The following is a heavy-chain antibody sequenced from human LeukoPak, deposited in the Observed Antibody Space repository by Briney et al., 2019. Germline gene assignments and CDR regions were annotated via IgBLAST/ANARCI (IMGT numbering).Heavy chain of an antibody. CDR1: GYTFTFYY. J-gene: IGHJ4*02. D-gene: IGHD6-6*01. V-gene: IGHV1-2*02. CDR3: ARFFEYSTSSLDY. CDR2: INPNSGDT. Sequence: ASVTVSFKSSGYTFTFYYIHWVRHAPGQGLERMGWINPNSGDTNYAQKFQGRVSMTRDTSISTAYMELSSLTSDDTAVFYCARFFEYSTSSLDYWGQGALVTVSS.